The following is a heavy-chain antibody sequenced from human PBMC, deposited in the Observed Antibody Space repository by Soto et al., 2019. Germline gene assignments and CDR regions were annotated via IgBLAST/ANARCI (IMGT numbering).Heavy chain of an antibody. CDR2: XNXXXSXT. Sequence: GSLRLSCAVSLSSYAMTWVRQAPGKGLVWVXRXNXXXSXTXXXDXXXXRFTTSRDNAKNTLYLEMKSLRAEDTALYYCVSPGSDRTEHYFDYWGQGDLVTVSS. D-gene: IGHD3-22*01. CDR1: LSSYA. CDR3: VSPGSDRTEHYFDY. V-gene: IGHV3-74*03. J-gene: IGHJ4*02.